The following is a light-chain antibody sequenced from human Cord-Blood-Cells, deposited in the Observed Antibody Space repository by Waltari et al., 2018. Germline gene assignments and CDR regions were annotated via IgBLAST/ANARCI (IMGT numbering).Light chain of an antibody. J-gene: IGLJ2*01. V-gene: IGLV2-14*01. Sequence: QSALTQPASVSGSPGQSITISCTGTSRYVGGYNFVSWYQQHPVKAPKLMIYDVSNRPSGVSNRFSGSKSGNTASLTISGLQAEDEADYYCSSYTSSSTVVFGGGTKLTVL. CDR2: DVS. CDR1: SRYVGGYNF. CDR3: SSYTSSSTVV.